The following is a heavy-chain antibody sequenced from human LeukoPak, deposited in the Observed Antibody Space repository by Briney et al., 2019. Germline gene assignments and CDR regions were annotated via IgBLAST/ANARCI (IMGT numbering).Heavy chain of an antibody. CDR2: IYYSGST. J-gene: IGHJ5*02. V-gene: IGHV4-39*07. CDR3: ARDRMGYCSGGSCYGWFDP. Sequence: SETLSLTCTVSGGSISSSSYYWGWIRQPPGKGLEWIGSIYYSGSTYYNPSLKSRVTISVDTSKNQFSLKLSSVTAADTAVYYCARDRMGYCSGGSCYGWFDPWGQGTLVTVSS. CDR1: GGSISSSSYY. D-gene: IGHD2-15*01.